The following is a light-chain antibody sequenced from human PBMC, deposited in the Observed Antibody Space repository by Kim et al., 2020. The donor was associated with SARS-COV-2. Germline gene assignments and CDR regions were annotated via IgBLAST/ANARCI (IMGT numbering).Light chain of an antibody. J-gene: IGKJ4*01. Sequence: DIVMTQSPDSLAVSLGERATINCKSSQSILYSANNKNYLAWYQQKPGQPPKLLIYWASTRESGVPDRFSGSGSGTDFTLTISGLQAEDVAVYYCQQFYSTLFTFGGGTKLEI. V-gene: IGKV4-1*01. CDR3: QQFYSTLFT. CDR1: QSILYSANNKNY. CDR2: WAS.